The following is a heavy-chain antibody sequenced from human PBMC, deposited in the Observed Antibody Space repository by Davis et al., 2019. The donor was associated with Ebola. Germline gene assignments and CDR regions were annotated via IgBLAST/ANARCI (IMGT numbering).Heavy chain of an antibody. V-gene: IGHV3-7*01. J-gene: IGHJ4*02. Sequence: GESLKISCAASGFTFSRDWMTWARQAPGKGLEWVANIKPDGSEKYYVDSLKGRFTISRDNAKNLLYLQMNSLRAEDTAVYYCARDGVPAALDYWGQGTLVTVSS. CDR3: ARDGVPAALDY. D-gene: IGHD2-2*01. CDR2: IKPDGSEK. CDR1: GFTFSRDW.